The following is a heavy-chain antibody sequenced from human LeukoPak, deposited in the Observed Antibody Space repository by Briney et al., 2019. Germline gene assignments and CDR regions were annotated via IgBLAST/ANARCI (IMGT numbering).Heavy chain of an antibody. CDR3: ARAPYYGSGTYYNPYYFDY. V-gene: IGHV3-21*01. D-gene: IGHD3-10*01. CDR2: ISSSSSYI. Sequence: GGSLRLSCAASGFTFSSYSMNWVRQAPGKGLEWVSSISSSSSYIYYADSVKGRFTISRDNSKNTLYLQMNSLRAEDTAVYYCARAPYYGSGTYYNPYYFDYWGQGTLVTVSS. CDR1: GFTFSSYS. J-gene: IGHJ4*02.